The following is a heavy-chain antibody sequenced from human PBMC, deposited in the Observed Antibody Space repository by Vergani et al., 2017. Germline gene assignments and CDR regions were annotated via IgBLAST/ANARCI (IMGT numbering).Heavy chain of an antibody. J-gene: IGHJ4*02. Sequence: QVQLQESGPGLVKPSETLSLTCAVSGYSISSGYYWGWIRQPPGKGLEWIGSMYQSGSTYYNPSLKSRVTISVETSKNLFSLKLSSVTAADTAVYYCARVRTIFGVALFDYWGQGTLVTVSS. V-gene: IGHV4-38-2*01. CDR1: GYSISSGYY. D-gene: IGHD3-3*01. CDR3: ARVRTIFGVALFDY. CDR2: MYQSGST.